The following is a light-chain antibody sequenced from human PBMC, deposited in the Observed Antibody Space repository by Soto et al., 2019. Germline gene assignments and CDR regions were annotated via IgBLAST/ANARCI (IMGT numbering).Light chain of an antibody. V-gene: IGLV4-69*01. CDR2: VNSDGRH. J-gene: IGLJ2*01. Sequence: QLVLTQSPSASASLGASVKLTCTLSSGHSSYAIAWHQQQPEKGPRYLMRVNSDGRHIKGDGIPDRFSGSSSGAERYLTISSLQSEDEADYYCQTWGPGTVVFGGGTKLTVL. CDR1: SGHSSYA. CDR3: QTWGPGTVV.